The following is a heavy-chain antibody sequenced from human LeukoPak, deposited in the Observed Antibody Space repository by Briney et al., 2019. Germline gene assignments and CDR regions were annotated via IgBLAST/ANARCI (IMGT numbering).Heavy chain of an antibody. V-gene: IGHV3-7*04. CDR3: ARVNSYAMRY. J-gene: IGHJ4*02. D-gene: IGHD5-18*01. CDR2: IKPDGSEK. Sequence: PGGSLRLSCAGSGFTFSSYWMSWVRQAPGKGLEWVANIKPDGSEKDYVDSVKGRFTIFRDNAENSLYLQMNSLRAEDTAVYYCARVNSYAMRYWGQGTPVTVSS. CDR1: GFTFSSYW.